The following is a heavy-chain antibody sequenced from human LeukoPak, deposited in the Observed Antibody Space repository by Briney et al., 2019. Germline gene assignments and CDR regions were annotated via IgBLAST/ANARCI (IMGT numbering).Heavy chain of an antibody. CDR2: ISYSIYYGGST. CDR3: ARVLSGWPYQFDY. V-gene: IGHV4-59*01. Sequence: PSETLSLTCTVSGGSISGYYWGWIRQPPGKGLEWIGYISYSIYYGGSTNYNPSLESRVTISLDTSKNQFSLKLTSVTAADTAVYYCARVLSGWPYQFDYWGQGTLVTVSS. J-gene: IGHJ4*02. CDR1: GGSISGYY. D-gene: IGHD6-19*01.